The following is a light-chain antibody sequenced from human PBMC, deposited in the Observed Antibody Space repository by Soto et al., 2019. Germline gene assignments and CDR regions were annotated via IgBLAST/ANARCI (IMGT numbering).Light chain of an antibody. CDR1: SSDVGGYNY. CDR2: DVS. V-gene: IGLV2-11*01. J-gene: IGLJ2*01. Sequence: QSALTQPRSVSGSPGQSVTISCTGTSSDVGGYNYVSWYQQHPGKAPKLMIYDVSKRPSGVTDRFSGSKSGNTASLTISGRQADDEADYYCCSYAGSYTHVVFGGGTKLTVL. CDR3: CSYAGSYTHVV.